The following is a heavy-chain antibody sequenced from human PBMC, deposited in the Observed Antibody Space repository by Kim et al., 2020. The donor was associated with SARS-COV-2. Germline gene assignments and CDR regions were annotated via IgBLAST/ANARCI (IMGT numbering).Heavy chain of an antibody. J-gene: IGHJ6*02. D-gene: IGHD6-13*01. CDR2: INAGNGNT. V-gene: IGHV1-3*01. Sequence: ASVKVSCKASGYTFTSYAMHWVRQAPGQRLEWMGWINAGNGNTKYSQKFQGRVTITRDTSASTAYMELSILRSEDTAVYYCARASSSDTHYYYGMDVWGQGTTVTVSS. CDR1: GYTFTSYA. CDR3: ARASSSDTHYYYGMDV.